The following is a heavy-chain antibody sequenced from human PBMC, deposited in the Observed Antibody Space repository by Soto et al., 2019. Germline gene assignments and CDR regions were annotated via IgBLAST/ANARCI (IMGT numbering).Heavy chain of an antibody. V-gene: IGHV2-5*02. CDR2: IYWDDDK. CDR1: GFSLSTSGVG. CDR3: AHRRDGSSYFP. J-gene: IGHJ5*02. Sequence: QITLKESGPPLVKPTQTLTLTCTFSGFSLSTSGVGVGWIRQPPGKALEWLALIYWDDDKRYSPSLKSRLTIPKDTSNHQVVLTMTNMHPVDTATYYCAHRRDGSSYFPWAHRTLVTLSS. D-gene: IGHD2-15*01.